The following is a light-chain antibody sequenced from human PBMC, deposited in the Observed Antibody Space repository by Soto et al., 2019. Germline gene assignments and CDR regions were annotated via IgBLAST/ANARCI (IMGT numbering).Light chain of an antibody. V-gene: IGKV3-15*01. CDR1: QNVGNN. Sequence: EIVMTQSPATLSVSPGKRATLSCRASQNVGNNLVWYQQKPGQAPRLLIYGASTRAAGIPDRFSGSGSGTEFNLTISGIQSDDFAVYYCQQCNNWPPWKFGKGAKVEIK. CDR2: GAS. CDR3: QQCNNWPPWK. J-gene: IGKJ1*01.